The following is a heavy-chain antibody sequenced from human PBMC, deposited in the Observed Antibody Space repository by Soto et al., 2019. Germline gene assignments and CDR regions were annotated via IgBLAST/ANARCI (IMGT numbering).Heavy chain of an antibody. V-gene: IGHV3-53*04. CDR3: ARAMREYGWGSYYSYHYYYYMDV. Sequence: EVQLVESGGGLVQPGGSLRLSCAASGFTVSSNYMSWVRQAPGKGLEWVSVIYSGGSTYYADSVKGRFTISRHNSKNTLYLHMNSLRAEDTAVDYCARAMREYGWGSYYSYHYYYYMDVWGKGTTVTVSS. D-gene: IGHD3-10*01. CDR1: GFTVSSNY. J-gene: IGHJ6*03. CDR2: IYSGGST.